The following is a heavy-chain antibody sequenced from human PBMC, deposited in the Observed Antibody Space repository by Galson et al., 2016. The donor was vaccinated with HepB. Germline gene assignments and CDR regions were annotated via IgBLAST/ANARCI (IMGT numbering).Heavy chain of an antibody. J-gene: IGHJ4*02. Sequence: SLRLSCAASGFTFRHYATHWVRQAPGKGLEWVASISNDGRHGYYADFVKGRFTISRDNSKNTLYLQMNSLTSDDTAIFYCARGPAVTTQVDHWGQGTQVTVSS. CDR3: ARGPAVTTQVDH. CDR2: ISNDGRHG. V-gene: IGHV3-30*03. D-gene: IGHD4-17*01. CDR1: GFTFRHYA.